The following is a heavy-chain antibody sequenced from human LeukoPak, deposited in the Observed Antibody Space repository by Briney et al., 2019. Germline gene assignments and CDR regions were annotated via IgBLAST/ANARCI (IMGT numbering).Heavy chain of an antibody. V-gene: IGHV4-59*08. CDR2: IYYSGST. J-gene: IGHJ6*02. D-gene: IGHD5-18*01. CDR1: GGSINNYY. Sequence: SETLSLTCTVSGGSINNYYWSWIRQPPGKGLEWIGYIYYSGSTNYNPSLKSRVTISVDTSKNQFSLKLSSVTAADTAVYYCASSDDGYSYGYNGMDVWGQGTTVTVSS. CDR3: ASSDDGYSYGYNGMDV.